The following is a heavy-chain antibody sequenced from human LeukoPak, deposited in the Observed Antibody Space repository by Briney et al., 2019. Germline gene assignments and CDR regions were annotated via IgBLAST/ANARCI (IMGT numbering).Heavy chain of an antibody. CDR3: ARDIGMYYFDY. J-gene: IGHJ4*02. D-gene: IGHD1-26*01. V-gene: IGHV3-53*01. CDR1: GFTVSSNY. Sequence: WGSLRLSCAASGFTVSSNYMSWVRQAPGKGLEWVSVIYSGGSTYYADSVKGRFTISRDNSKNTLYLQMNSLRAEDTAVYYCARDIGMYYFDYWDQGTLVTVSS. CDR2: IYSGGST.